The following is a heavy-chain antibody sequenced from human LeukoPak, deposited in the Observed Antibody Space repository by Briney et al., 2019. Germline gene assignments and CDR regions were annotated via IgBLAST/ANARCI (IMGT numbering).Heavy chain of an antibody. CDR1: GYTFTSYG. CDR2: ISAYNGNT. CDR3: ARFLGYCSGGSCYPLYY. Sequence: ASVKVSCKASGYTFTSYGISWVRQAPGQGLEWMGWISAYNGNTNYAQKLQGRVTMTTDTSTSTAYMELRSLRSDDTAVYYCARFLGYCSGGSCYPLYYWGQGTLVTVSS. J-gene: IGHJ4*02. V-gene: IGHV1-18*01. D-gene: IGHD2-15*01.